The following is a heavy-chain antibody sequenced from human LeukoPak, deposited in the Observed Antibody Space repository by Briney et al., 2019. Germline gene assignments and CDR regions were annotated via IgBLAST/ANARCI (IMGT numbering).Heavy chain of an antibody. CDR2: IKSKSDGGTV. CDR1: GFTFSNAW. Sequence: GGSLRLSCAASGFTFSNAWMSWVRQAPGKGLEWVVRIKSKSDGGTVDYIAPVKGRFAISRDDAKKTLYLQMNSLKTEDTAVYYCSTDLHDYWGQGTLVTISS. V-gene: IGHV3-15*01. CDR3: STDLHDY. J-gene: IGHJ4*02.